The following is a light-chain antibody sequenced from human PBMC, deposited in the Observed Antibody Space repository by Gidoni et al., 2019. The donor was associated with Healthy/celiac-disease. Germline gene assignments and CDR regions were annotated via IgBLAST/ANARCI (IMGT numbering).Light chain of an antibody. CDR3: QQYGSSPMYT. CDR1: QSVSSSY. J-gene: IGKJ2*01. CDR2: CAS. Sequence: ESVLTQSPGTLSLSPGERATLSCRARQSVSSSYLAWYKQKPGQAPRLLIYCASSSATGVPDRFRRRRSGPALSLSISRLATEDVTVYYCQQYGSSPMYTFGQGTKLEIK. V-gene: IGKV3-20*01.